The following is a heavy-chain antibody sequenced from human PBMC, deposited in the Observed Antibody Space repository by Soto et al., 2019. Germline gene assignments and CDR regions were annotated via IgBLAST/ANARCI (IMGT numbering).Heavy chain of an antibody. D-gene: IGHD1-26*01. Sequence: GGSLRLSCAPSGFTISTYHLNWVRQAPGKGLEWVSYISTDLRALYYADSVRGRFTISRDNAKNSLYLQMTSLRDEDTGVYYCTRDGRRGYDMDVWGQGTTVTVSS. CDR1: GFTISTYH. CDR3: TRDGRRGYDMDV. J-gene: IGHJ6*02. CDR2: ISTDLRAL. V-gene: IGHV3-48*02.